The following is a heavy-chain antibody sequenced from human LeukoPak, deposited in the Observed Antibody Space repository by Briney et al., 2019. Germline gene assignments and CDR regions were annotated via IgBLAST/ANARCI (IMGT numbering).Heavy chain of an antibody. V-gene: IGHV3-30*18. Sequence: GGSLRLSCAASGFTFSSYGMHWVRQAPGKGLEWVAVISDSVKGRFTISRDNSKNTLYLQMNSLRAEDTAVYYCAKADGSGSYSHFDYWGQGTLVTVSS. CDR1: GFTFSSYG. D-gene: IGHD3-10*01. J-gene: IGHJ4*02. CDR2: IS. CDR3: AKADGSGSYSHFDY.